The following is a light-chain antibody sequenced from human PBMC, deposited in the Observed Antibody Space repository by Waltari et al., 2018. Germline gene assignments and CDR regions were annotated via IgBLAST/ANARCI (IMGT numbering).Light chain of an antibody. CDR1: SSDVGSYNL. Sequence: QSALTQPASVSGSPGQSITISCTGTSSDVGSYNLVSWYQQHPGKAPNLMIHEVTERPSGVSNRFSGSKSGNTASLTISVLQAEDEADYSCCSYATSNTYVFGGGTNVTVL. CDR2: EVT. J-gene: IGLJ1*01. CDR3: CSYATSNTYV. V-gene: IGLV2-23*02.